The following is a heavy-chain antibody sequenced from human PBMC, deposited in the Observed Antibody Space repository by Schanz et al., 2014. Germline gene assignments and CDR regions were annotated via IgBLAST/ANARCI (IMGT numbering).Heavy chain of an antibody. D-gene: IGHD6-6*01. J-gene: IGHJ4*02. CDR1: GFTFSNYG. V-gene: IGHV3-30*18. Sequence: QVQLVESGGGVVQPGRSLRLSCAASGFTFSNYGLVWVRQAPGKGLEWLAVISYDGSDKFHADSVKGRFTISRDNSKNTLYLQMNSLRVEDTAVYYCAKDFVPLVQQLTRSGGAHLDHWGQGTLVTVSS. CDR2: ISYDGSDK. CDR3: AKDFVPLVQQLTRSGGAHLDH.